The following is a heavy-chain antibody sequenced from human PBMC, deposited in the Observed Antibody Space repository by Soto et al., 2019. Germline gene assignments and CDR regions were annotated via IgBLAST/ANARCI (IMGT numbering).Heavy chain of an antibody. CDR1: GGTFSSYA. CDR3: ARAEITMVRGAVVDY. CDR2: IIPIFGTA. D-gene: IGHD3-10*01. Sequence: ASVKVSCKASGGTFSSYAISWVRQAPGQGLEWMGGIIPIFGTANYAQKFQGRVTITADESTSTAYMELSSLRSEDTAVYYCARAEITMVRGAVVDYWGQGTLVTVSS. J-gene: IGHJ4*02. V-gene: IGHV1-69*13.